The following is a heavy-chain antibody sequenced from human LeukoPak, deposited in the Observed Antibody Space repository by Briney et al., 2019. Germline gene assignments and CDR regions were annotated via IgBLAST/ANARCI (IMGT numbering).Heavy chain of an antibody. Sequence: SETLSLTCTVSGGSISSSSYYWGWIRQPPGKGLEWIGSIYYSGSTYYNPSLKSRITISVDTSKNQFSLKLSSVTAADTAVYYCARASYSYDINGWVPFDYWGQGTLVTVSS. V-gene: IGHV4-39*07. CDR3: ARASYSYDINGWVPFDY. CDR2: IYYSGST. J-gene: IGHJ4*02. D-gene: IGHD3-22*01. CDR1: GGSISSSSYY.